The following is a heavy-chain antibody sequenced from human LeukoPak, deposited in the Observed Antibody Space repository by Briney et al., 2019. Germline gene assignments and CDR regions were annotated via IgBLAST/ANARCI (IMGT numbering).Heavy chain of an antibody. CDR3: ARVSRDGYNYFDY. CDR1: GYTFTDYY. CDR2: ISAYNGNT. Sequence: ASVKVSCKASGYTFTDYYMHWVRQAPGQGLEWMGWISAYNGNTNYAQKLQGRVTMTTDTSTSTAYMELRSLRSDDTAVYYCARVSRDGYNYFDYWGQGTLVTVSS. J-gene: IGHJ4*02. D-gene: IGHD5-24*01. V-gene: IGHV1-18*04.